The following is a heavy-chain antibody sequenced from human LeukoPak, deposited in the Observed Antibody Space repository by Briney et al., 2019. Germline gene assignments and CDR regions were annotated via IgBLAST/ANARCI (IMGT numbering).Heavy chain of an antibody. D-gene: IGHD6-19*01. J-gene: IGHJ4*02. CDR1: GFTFSSYA. CDR2: ISGSGGSS. CDR3: AKDRLGSGWYGRLGDY. V-gene: IGHV3-23*01. Sequence: QPGGSLRLSCAASGFTFSSYAMSWVRQAPGKGLEWVSAISGSGGSSYYADSVKGRFTISRDNSKNTLYLQMNSLRAEDTAVYYCAKDRLGSGWYGRLGDYWGQGTLVTVSS.